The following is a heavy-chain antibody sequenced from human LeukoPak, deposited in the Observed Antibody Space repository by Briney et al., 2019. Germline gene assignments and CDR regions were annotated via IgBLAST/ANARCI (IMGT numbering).Heavy chain of an antibody. CDR1: GGSFSGYY. CDR2: LNHSGST. V-gene: IGHV4-34*01. CDR3: AGPYCSGGSCYSGLQH. Sequence: SETLSLTCAVYGGSFSGYYWSWIRQPPGKGLEWIGELNHSGSTNYNPSLKSRVTISVDTSKNQFSLKLSSVTAADTAVYYCAGPYCSGGSCYSGLQHWGQGTLVTVSS. J-gene: IGHJ1*01. D-gene: IGHD2-15*01.